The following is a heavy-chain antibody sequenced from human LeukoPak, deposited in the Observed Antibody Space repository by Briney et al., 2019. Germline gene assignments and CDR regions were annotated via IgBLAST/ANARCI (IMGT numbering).Heavy chain of an antibody. V-gene: IGHV4-39*01. CDR3: ASKRRDGYNFDY. CDR1: GGSISSSSYY. Sequence: SETLSLTCTVSGGSISSSSYYWGWIRQPPGKGLEWIGSIYYSGSTYYSPSLKSRLTISVDTSKNQFSLKLTSVTAADTAVYYCASKRRDGYNFDYWGQGTLVTVSS. J-gene: IGHJ4*02. D-gene: IGHD5-24*01. CDR2: IYYSGST.